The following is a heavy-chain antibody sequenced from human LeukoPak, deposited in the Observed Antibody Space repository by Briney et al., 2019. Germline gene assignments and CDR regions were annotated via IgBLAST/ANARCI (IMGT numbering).Heavy chain of an antibody. V-gene: IGHV3-53*01. CDR1: GFTVSSNY. CDR3: ARAPSYGDYTFDY. J-gene: IGHJ4*02. CDR2: IYSGGST. D-gene: IGHD4-17*01. Sequence: TGGSLRLSCAASGFTVSSNYMSWVRQAPGKGLEWVSVIYSGGSTYYADSVKGRFTISRDNSKNTLYLQMNSLRAEDTAVYYCARAPSYGDYTFDYWGQGTLVTVSS.